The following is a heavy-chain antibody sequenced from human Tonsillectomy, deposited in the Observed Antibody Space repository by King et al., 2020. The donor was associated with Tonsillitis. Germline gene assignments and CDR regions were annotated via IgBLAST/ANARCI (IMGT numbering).Heavy chain of an antibody. V-gene: IGHV3-11*01. CDR2: ISTSGSTI. J-gene: IGHJ6*02. Sequence: VQLVESGGGLVKPGGSLRLSCAASGFTFSDYYMSWIRQAPGRGLEWLSYISTSGSTIYYADSVKGRFTISRDIAKNSLYLQMNSLRAEDTAMYYCARARVYYGMDVWGQGTTVTVSS. CDR1: GFTFSDYY. CDR3: ARARVYYGMDV.